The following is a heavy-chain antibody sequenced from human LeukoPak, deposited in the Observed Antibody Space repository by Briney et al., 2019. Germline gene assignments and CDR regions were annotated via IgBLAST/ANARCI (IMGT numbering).Heavy chain of an antibody. D-gene: IGHD3-10*01. CDR3: ARAWGPMVRGVIHYFDY. CDR2: INHSGST. V-gene: IGHV4-34*01. CDR1: GGSFSGYY. Sequence: SETLSLTCAVYGGSFSGYYWSWIRQPPGQGLEGIGEINHSGSTNYNPSLKSRVTISVDTSKNQFSLKLSSVTAADTAVYYCARAWGPMVRGVIHYFDYWGQGTLVTVSS. J-gene: IGHJ4*02.